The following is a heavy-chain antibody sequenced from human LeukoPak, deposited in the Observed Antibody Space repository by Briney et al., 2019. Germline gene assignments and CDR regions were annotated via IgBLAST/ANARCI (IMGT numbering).Heavy chain of an antibody. CDR2: ISGSGGST. D-gene: IGHD3-22*01. V-gene: IGHV3-23*01. CDR1: GFTFSSYA. CDR3: AASKYYYDSSGYYDFDY. Sequence: GGSLRLSCAASGFTFSSYAMSWVRQAPGEGLEWVSAISGSGGSTYYADSVKGRFTISRDNSKNTLYLQMNSLRAEDTAVYYCAASKYYYDSSGYYDFDYWGQGTLVTVSS. J-gene: IGHJ4*02.